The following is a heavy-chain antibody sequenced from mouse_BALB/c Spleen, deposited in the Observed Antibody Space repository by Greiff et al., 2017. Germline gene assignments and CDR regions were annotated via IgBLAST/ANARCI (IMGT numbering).Heavy chain of an antibody. CDR2: ISSGGST. D-gene: IGHD2-1*01. CDR3: ARGRYGSYPYYFDY. V-gene: IGHV5-6-5*01. Sequence: DVMLVESGGGLVKPGGSLKLSCAASGFTFSSYAMSWVRQTPEKRLEWVASISSGGSTYYPDSVKGRFTISRDNARNILYLQMSSLRSEDTAMYYCARGRYGSYPYYFDYWGQGTTLTVSS. J-gene: IGHJ2*01. CDR1: GFTFSSYA.